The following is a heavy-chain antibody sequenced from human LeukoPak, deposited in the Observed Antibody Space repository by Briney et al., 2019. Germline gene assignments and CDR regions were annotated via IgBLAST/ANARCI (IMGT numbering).Heavy chain of an antibody. CDR2: VYYSGST. Sequence: SQTLSLTCTVSGGSISSGDYYWSWSRQPPGKGLEWIGYVYYSGSTYYNPSLKSRVTISVDTSKNQSSLKLSSVTAAATAVYYCARHGYYYDSSGYYYVPVGYNWFDPWGQGTLVTVSS. CDR3: ARHGYYYDSSGYYYVPVGYNWFDP. V-gene: IGHV4-30-4*08. J-gene: IGHJ5*02. D-gene: IGHD3-22*01. CDR1: GGSISSGDYY.